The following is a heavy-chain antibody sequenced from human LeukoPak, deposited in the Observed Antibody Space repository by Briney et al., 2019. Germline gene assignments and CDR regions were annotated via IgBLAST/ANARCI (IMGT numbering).Heavy chain of an antibody. Sequence: GGSLRLSCAASGFTFRSYWMSWVRQAPGKGLEWVANIKQDGSEKYYVDSVKGRFTISRDNAKNSLYLQMNSLRAEDTAVYYCARDPTYYYDSSGYYLWGQGTLVTVSS. CDR1: GFTFRSYW. CDR2: IKQDGSEK. V-gene: IGHV3-7*01. D-gene: IGHD3-22*01. CDR3: ARDPTYYYDSSGYYL. J-gene: IGHJ5*02.